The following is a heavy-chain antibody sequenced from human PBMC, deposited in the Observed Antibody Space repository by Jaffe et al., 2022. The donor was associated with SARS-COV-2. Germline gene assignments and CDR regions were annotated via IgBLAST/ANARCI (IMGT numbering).Heavy chain of an antibody. CDR3: ASQRVYCSSTSCSPSWFDP. CDR1: GFTFSSYA. D-gene: IGHD2-2*01. J-gene: IGHJ5*02. Sequence: EVQLLESGGGLVQPGGSLRLSCAASGFTFSSYAMSWVRQAPGKGLEWVSAISGSGGSTYYADSVKGRFTISRDNSKNTLYLQMNSLRAEDTAVYYCASQRVYCSSTSCSPSWFDPWGQGTLVTVSS. CDR2: ISGSGGST. V-gene: IGHV3-23*01.